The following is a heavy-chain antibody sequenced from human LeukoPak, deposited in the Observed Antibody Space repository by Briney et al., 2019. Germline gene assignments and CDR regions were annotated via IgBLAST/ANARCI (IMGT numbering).Heavy chain of an antibody. J-gene: IGHJ4*02. Sequence: SETLSLTCTVSGGSISSGGYYWSWIRQPPGKGLEWIGYIYYSGSTYYNPSLKSRVTISVDTSKNQFSLKLSSVTAADTDVYYCARQLDFWSGRTDYWGQGTLVTVSS. D-gene: IGHD3-3*01. V-gene: IGHV4-30-4*08. CDR3: ARQLDFWSGRTDY. CDR2: IYYSGST. CDR1: GGSISSGGYY.